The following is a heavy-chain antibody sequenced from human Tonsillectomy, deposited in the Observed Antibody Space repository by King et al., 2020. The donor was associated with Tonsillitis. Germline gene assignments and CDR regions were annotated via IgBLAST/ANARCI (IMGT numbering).Heavy chain of an antibody. V-gene: IGHV3-48*03. Sequence: VQLVESGGGLVQPGGSLRLSCEASGFTFSTYEMNWVRQAPGKGLEWVSYITRSGGGVFYADSVEGRFTISRDNAKKSLYLQMNSLRAEDTAVYYCARLPQEYGDPPWNYDYMDVWGTGTTVTVSS. CDR2: ITRSGGGV. J-gene: IGHJ6*03. D-gene: IGHD4-17*01. CDR1: GFTFSTYE. CDR3: ARLPQEYGDPPWNYDYMDV.